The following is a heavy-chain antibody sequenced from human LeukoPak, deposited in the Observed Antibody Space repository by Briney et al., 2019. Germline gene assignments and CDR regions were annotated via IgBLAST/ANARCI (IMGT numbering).Heavy chain of an antibody. CDR2: INHSEST. CDR3: ARGFRSREDYKDFDY. Sequence: SETLSLTCAVYGGSFSGYYRTWIRQPPGKGLEWIGEINHSESTNYNPSLKSRVTISVDTSKNQFSLKLSSVTAADTALYYCARGFRSREDYKDFDYWGQGTLVTVSS. D-gene: IGHD5-24*01. J-gene: IGHJ4*02. CDR1: GGSFSGYY. V-gene: IGHV4-34*01.